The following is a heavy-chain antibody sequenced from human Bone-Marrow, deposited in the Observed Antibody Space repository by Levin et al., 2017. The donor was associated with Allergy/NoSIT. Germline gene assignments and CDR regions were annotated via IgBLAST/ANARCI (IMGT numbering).Heavy chain of an antibody. Sequence: SETLSLTCTVSGASITSGAYYWSWIRQHPGKGLEWIGYIYYGVSTYYNPSLKSRIIISVDTSKNQFSLKLSSVTAADTAVYYCARDLLVPARDTFDIWGQGTMVTVSS. CDR2: IYYGVST. CDR3: ARDLLVPARDTFDI. V-gene: IGHV4-31*03. J-gene: IGHJ3*02. D-gene: IGHD2-2*01. CDR1: GASITSGAYY.